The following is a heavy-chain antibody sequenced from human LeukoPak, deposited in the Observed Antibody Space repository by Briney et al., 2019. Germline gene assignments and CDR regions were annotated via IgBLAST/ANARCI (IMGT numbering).Heavy chain of an antibody. J-gene: IGHJ5*02. D-gene: IGHD1-26*01. CDR2: INPTGGNT. CDR1: GYTFTGYY. CDR3: ARDNSVGDNAWWFDP. Sequence: ASVKVSCKASGYTFTGYYMHWVRQAPGQGLEWMGLINPTGGNTGYAQKFQGRVTMTRDMSTSTDYMELSSLRSEDTAIYYCARDNSVGDNAWWFDPWGQGTLVTVSS. V-gene: IGHV1-46*01.